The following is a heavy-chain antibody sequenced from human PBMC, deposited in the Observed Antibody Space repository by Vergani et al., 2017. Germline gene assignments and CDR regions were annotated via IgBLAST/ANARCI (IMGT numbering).Heavy chain of an antibody. J-gene: IGHJ3*02. CDR1: GGSISSYY. V-gene: IGHV4-59*01. D-gene: IGHD2-21*02. CDR2: IHYSGST. CDR3: ARNPYCGGDCYSDAFDI. Sequence: QLQLQESGPGLVKPSETLSLTCTVPGGSISSYYWSWIRQPPGKGLEWSGYIHYSGSTNYNPSLKSRVTISVDTSKNQFSLKLSPVTAADTAVYYCARNPYCGGDCYSDAFDIWGQGTMVTVSS.